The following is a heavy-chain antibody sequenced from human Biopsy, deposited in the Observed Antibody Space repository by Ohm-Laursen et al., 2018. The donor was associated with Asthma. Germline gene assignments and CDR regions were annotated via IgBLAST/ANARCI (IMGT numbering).Heavy chain of an antibody. CDR3: ARGSGSSFSYPDAFDI. V-gene: IGHV4-59*07. CDR1: GGSITSFY. D-gene: IGHD2-2*01. CDR2: IYFSGNT. Sequence: SDTLSLTCTVSGGSITSFYWSWIRQPPGRGLEWIGYIYFSGNTNYNPSLKGRVTISIDTSKNHFSLKLTSVTAADTAVYYCARGSGSSFSYPDAFDIWGQGTMATVSS. J-gene: IGHJ3*02.